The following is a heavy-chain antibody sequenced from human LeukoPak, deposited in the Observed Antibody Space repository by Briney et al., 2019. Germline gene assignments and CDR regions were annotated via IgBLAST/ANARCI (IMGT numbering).Heavy chain of an antibody. CDR2: IYYSGST. CDR1: GGSISSGDYY. Sequence: SQTLSLTCTVSGGSISSGDYYWSWIGQPPGKGLEWIGYIYYSGSTYYNPSLKSRVTISVDTSKNQFSLKLSSVTAADTAVYYCARHTPYSNNPVRWGQGTLVTVSS. V-gene: IGHV4-30-4*08. J-gene: IGHJ4*02. D-gene: IGHD4-11*01. CDR3: ARHTPYSNNPVR.